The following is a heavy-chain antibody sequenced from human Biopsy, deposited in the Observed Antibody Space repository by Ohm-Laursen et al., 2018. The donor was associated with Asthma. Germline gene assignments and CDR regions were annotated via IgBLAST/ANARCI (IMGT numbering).Heavy chain of an antibody. CDR3: ARKAGSCISRTCYSLDF. V-gene: IGHV1-69*13. CDR2: INSVFGTT. CDR1: GGTFNTYV. D-gene: IGHD2-2*01. J-gene: IGHJ4*02. Sequence: GASVKVSCKSLGGTFNTYVIGWVRQAPGQGLAWMGGINSVFGTTTYPQKFQDRVTITADDSTSTVYMELSSLRSEDTAVYYCARKAGSCISRTCYSLDFWGQG.